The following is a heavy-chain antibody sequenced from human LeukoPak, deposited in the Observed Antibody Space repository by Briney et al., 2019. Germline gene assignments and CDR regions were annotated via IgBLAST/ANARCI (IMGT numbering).Heavy chain of an antibody. J-gene: IGHJ6*03. D-gene: IGHD3-22*01. V-gene: IGHV4-38-2*02. CDR3: ARGSDSDSSGYYDYYYYYYMDV. CDR1: GYSISSGYY. Sequence: SETLSLTCTVSGYSISSGYYWGWIRQPPGKGLEWIGSIYRSGTTYYNPSLKSRLTISVDTSMNQFSLRLSSVTAADTAVYYCARGSDSDSSGYYDYYYYYYMDVWGKGTTVTVSS. CDR2: IYRSGTT.